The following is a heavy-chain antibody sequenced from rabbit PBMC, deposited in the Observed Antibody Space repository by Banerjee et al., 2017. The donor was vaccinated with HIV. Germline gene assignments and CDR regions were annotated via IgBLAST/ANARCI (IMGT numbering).Heavy chain of an antibody. J-gene: IGHJ4*01. V-gene: IGHV1S47*01. CDR2: IYNGGGST. Sequence: EESGGDLVKPGASLTLTCKASGFDFSNNAMCWVRQAPGKRPEWIACIYNGGGSTYYASWVNGRFTISRSTSLNTVTLQMTSLTAADTATYFCARYVSGGFAGYGIDLWGPGTLVTVS. CDR1: GFDFSNNA. CDR3: ARYVSGGFAGYGIDL. D-gene: IGHD4-2*01.